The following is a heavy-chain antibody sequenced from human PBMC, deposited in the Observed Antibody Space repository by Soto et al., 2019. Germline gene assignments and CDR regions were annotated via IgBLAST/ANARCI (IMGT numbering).Heavy chain of an antibody. Sequence: SVKVSCKASGGTFSSYAISWVRQAPGQGLEWMGGIIPIFGTANYAQKFQGRVTITADESTSTAYMELSSLRSEDTAVYYCARSYCSGSSCYSGWFDPWGQGTLVTVSS. J-gene: IGHJ5*02. CDR1: GGTFSSYA. V-gene: IGHV1-69*13. CDR3: ARSYCSGSSCYSGWFDP. D-gene: IGHD2-15*01. CDR2: IIPIFGTA.